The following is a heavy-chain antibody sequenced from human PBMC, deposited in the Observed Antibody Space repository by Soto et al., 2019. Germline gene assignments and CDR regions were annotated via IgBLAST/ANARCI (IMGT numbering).Heavy chain of an antibody. CDR2: ISGRAGNT. D-gene: IGHD2-2*01. CDR3: AKDRYCSSTSCSSLNS. CDR1: GLTFASYT. Sequence: GGSLRLSCAASGLTFASYTMTWVRQAPGKGLEWVSVISGRAGNTYYADSVKGRFTISRDNSKNTLYLYMSSLRAEDTALYYCAKDRYCSSTSCSSLNSWGQGTLVTVSS. J-gene: IGHJ5*02. V-gene: IGHV3-23*01.